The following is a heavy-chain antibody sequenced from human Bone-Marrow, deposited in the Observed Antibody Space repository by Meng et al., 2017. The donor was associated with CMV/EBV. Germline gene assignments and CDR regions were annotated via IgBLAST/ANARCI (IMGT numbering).Heavy chain of an antibody. J-gene: IGHJ4*02. CDR1: GYSISSGYY. CDR2: IYHTGST. CDR3: HNVYSKSEEDY. Sequence: SETLSLTCTVSGYSISSGYYWGWIRQPPGKGLEWIGSIYHTGSTYYNPSLKSRVTISVDTSKNQFSLKLSSVTAADTAVYYCHNVYSKSEEDYWGQGHLVTVSS. D-gene: IGHD4-11*01. V-gene: IGHV4-38-2*02.